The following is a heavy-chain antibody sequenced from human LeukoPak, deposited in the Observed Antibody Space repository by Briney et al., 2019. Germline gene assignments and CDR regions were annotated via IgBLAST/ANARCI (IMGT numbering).Heavy chain of an antibody. Sequence: SETLSLTCTVSGGSISSSSYYWSWIRQPAGKGLEWIGRIYTSGSTNYNPSLKSRVTISVDKSKNQFSLKLSSVTAADTAVYYCAREGVPFFDCSSTSCTFRFDPWGQGTLVTVSS. D-gene: IGHD2-2*01. CDR1: GGSISSSSYY. V-gene: IGHV4-61*02. CDR3: AREGVPFFDCSSTSCTFRFDP. CDR2: IYTSGST. J-gene: IGHJ5*02.